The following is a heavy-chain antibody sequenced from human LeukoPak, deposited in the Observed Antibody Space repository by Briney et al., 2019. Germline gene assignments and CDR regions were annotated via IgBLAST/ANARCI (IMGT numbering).Heavy chain of an antibody. CDR1: GGSISSSNW. CDR3: ARRPQDIVVVVAATPFDY. V-gene: IGHV4-4*02. D-gene: IGHD2-15*01. CDR2: IYHSGST. Sequence: SETLSLTCAVSGGSISSSNWWSWVRQPPGKGLEWIGEIYHSGSTNYNPSLKSRVTLSVDKSKNQFSLKLSSVTAADTAVYYCARRPQDIVVVVAATPFDYWGQGTLVTVSS. J-gene: IGHJ4*02.